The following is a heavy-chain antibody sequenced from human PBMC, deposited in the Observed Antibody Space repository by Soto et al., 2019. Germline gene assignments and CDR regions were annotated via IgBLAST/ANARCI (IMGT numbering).Heavy chain of an antibody. CDR2: INAGNGNT. Sequence: ASVKVSCKASGYTFTSYAMHWVRQAPGQRLEWMGWINAGNGNTKYSQKFQGRVTITRDTSASTAYMELSSLRSEDTAVYYCTLALVGATRFDYWGQGTLVTVS. J-gene: IGHJ4*02. CDR1: GYTFTSYA. V-gene: IGHV1-3*01. D-gene: IGHD1-26*01. CDR3: TLALVGATRFDY.